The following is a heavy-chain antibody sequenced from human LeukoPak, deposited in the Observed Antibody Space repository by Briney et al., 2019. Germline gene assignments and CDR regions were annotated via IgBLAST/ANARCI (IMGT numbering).Heavy chain of an antibody. Sequence: PSETLSLTCTVSGGSISSSSYYWGWIRQPPGKGLEWIGSVYYSGSTYYNPSLKSRVTISVDTSKNQFSLRLSSVTAADTAVYYCARDDGRGFAMLRGIVIQYFQHWGQGTLVTVSS. D-gene: IGHD3-10*01. CDR1: GGSISSSSYY. V-gene: IGHV4-39*07. CDR2: VYYSGST. CDR3: ARDDGRGFAMLRGIVIQYFQH. J-gene: IGHJ1*01.